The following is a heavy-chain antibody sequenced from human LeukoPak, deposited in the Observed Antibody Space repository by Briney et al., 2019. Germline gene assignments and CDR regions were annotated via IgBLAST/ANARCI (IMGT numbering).Heavy chain of an antibody. CDR1: GFTFSSYG. D-gene: IGHD6-19*01. CDR3: AKNTHKYSSGWYYFDY. J-gene: IGHJ4*02. Sequence: QSGRSLRLSCAASGFTFSSYGTEWVRQAPGKGVEWEAVISYDGSNKYYADSVKGRFTISRDNSKNTLYLQMNSLRAEDTAVYYCAKNTHKYSSGWYYFDYWGQGTLVTVSS. CDR2: ISYDGSNK. V-gene: IGHV3-30*18.